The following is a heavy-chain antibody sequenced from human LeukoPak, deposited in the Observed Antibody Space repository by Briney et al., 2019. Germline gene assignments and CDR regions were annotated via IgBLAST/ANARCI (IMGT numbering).Heavy chain of an antibody. D-gene: IGHD6-6*01. CDR1: GFTFSSYA. J-gene: IGHJ4*02. Sequence: GGSLRLSCAASGFTFSSYAMSWVRQAPGKGLEWVSPISGSGVTTYYADSVKGRFTISRDNSKNTLYLQMNSLRAEDTAVYYCARDPGAYSSSPIDYWGQGTLVTVSS. CDR2: ISGSGVTT. V-gene: IGHV3-23*01. CDR3: ARDPGAYSSSPIDY.